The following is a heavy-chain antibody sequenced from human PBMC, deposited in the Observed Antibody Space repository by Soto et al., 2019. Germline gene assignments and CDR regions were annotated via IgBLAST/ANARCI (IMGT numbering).Heavy chain of an antibody. CDR1: GFTFSSYW. CDR3: ARTTYSDY. Sequence: EGSLRLSCVASGFTFSSYWMSWVRQAPGKGLEWVANIKHYGSEKYYVDSVKGRFTISRDNAKNSLYLQMNSLRAEDTAVYYCARTTYSDYWGQGTLVTVSS. V-gene: IGHV3-7*01. CDR2: IKHYGSEK. J-gene: IGHJ4*01.